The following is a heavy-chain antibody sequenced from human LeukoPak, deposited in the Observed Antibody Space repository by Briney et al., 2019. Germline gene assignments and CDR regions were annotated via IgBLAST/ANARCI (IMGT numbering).Heavy chain of an antibody. CDR3: AKGSLMVRGVEQH. J-gene: IGHJ4*02. CDR2: ISASGGST. V-gene: IGHV3-23*01. D-gene: IGHD3-10*01. CDR1: GFTFSSYG. Sequence: GGSLRLSCAASGFTFSSYGMSWVRQAPGKGLEWVSAISASGGSTYYADSVKGRFTISRDNSKNTLYLQMNSLRAEDTAVYYCAKGSLMVRGVEQHWGQGTLVTVSS.